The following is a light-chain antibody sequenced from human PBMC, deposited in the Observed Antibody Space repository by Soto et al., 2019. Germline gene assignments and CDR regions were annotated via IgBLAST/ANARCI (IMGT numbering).Light chain of an antibody. V-gene: IGKV3-15*01. Sequence: EIVMTQSPGTLSVSPGERATLSCRASQSVGRDLAWYQQKPGQAPRLLIYGASTWATGIPASFSGSGSGAGFTLTISSLQSEDFATYFCQQVESYPSTFGGGTKVDIK. CDR3: QQVESYPST. CDR1: QSVGRD. CDR2: GAS. J-gene: IGKJ4*01.